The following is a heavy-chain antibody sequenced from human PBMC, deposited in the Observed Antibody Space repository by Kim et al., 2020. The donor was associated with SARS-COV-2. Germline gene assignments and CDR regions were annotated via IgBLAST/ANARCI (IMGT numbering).Heavy chain of an antibody. Sequence: ASVKVSCKASGYTFTSYGISWVRQAPGQGLEWMGWISAYNGNTNYAQKLQGRVTMTTDTSTSTAYMELRSLRSDDTAVYYCARDCSSTSCYLEFYYYYYGMDVWGQGTTVTVSS. V-gene: IGHV1-18*04. CDR2: ISAYNGNT. CDR1: GYTFTSYG. CDR3: ARDCSSTSCYLEFYYYYYGMDV. D-gene: IGHD2-2*01. J-gene: IGHJ6*02.